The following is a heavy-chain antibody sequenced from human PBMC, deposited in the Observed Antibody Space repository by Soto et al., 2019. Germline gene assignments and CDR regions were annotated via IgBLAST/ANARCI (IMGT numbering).Heavy chain of an antibody. CDR1: GFTFSSYS. CDR2: ISSSSSYI. J-gene: IGHJ4*02. V-gene: IGHV3-21*01. CDR3: ARVNRRTYGSGSYDY. D-gene: IGHD3-10*01. Sequence: GGSLRLSFAASGFTFSSYSMNWVRQAPGKGLEWVSSISSSSSYIYYADSVKGRFTISRDNAKNSLYLQMNSLRAEDTAVYYCARVNRRTYGSGSYDYWGQGTLVTVSS.